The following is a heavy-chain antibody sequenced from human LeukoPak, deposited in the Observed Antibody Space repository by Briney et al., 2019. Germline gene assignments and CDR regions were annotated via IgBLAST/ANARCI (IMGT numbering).Heavy chain of an antibody. CDR2: ISAYNGNT. CDR3: ARTAAGRHPEYGMDV. J-gene: IGHJ6*02. D-gene: IGHD6-13*01. Sequence: GASVKVSCKASGYTFTSYGNSWVRQAPGQGLEWMGWISAYNGNTNYAQKLQGRVTMTTDTSTSTAYMELRSLRSDDTAVYYCARTAAGRHPEYGMDVWGQGTTVTVSS. CDR1: GYTFTSYG. V-gene: IGHV1-18*01.